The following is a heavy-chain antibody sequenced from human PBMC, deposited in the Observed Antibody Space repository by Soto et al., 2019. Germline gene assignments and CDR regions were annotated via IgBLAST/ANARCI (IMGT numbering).Heavy chain of an antibody. V-gene: IGHV3-30*02. CDR3: AKASSGSGKNYKMDV. CDR2: IWYDGSNK. Sequence: GGSLRLSCAASGFTFSSYGMHWVRQAPGKGLEWVAVIWYDGSNKYYADSVKGRFTISRDNSKNTLYLQMNSLRAEDTAVYYCAKASSGSGKNYKMDVWGQGTTVTVSS. CDR1: GFTFSSYG. J-gene: IGHJ6*02. D-gene: IGHD3-10*01.